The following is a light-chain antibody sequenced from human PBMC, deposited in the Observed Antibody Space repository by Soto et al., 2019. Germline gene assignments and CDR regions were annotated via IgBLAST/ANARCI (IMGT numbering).Light chain of an antibody. V-gene: IGKV3-20*01. Sequence: EIMLTQSPGTLSSSPGERATLSCRASQTVNSRLAWYQHKPGQAPRLLIYGASNRATGIPDRFSGSGSGTDFTLTISRLEPEDFAVYYCQQYGALPQTFGQGTKVDI. CDR3: QQYGALPQT. CDR1: QTVNSR. CDR2: GAS. J-gene: IGKJ1*01.